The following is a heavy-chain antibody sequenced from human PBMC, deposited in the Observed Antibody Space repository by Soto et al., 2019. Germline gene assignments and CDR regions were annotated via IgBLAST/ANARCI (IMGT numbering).Heavy chain of an antibody. V-gene: IGHV3-30*18. J-gene: IGHJ4*02. CDR1: GYTFGSYG. CDR3: AKEHMSVAGSTEHYFDY. Sequence: QVQLVESGGGEVQPGRALRLSCAASGYTFGSYGMHWVRQAPGKGLEWVAVISYDGSNKYYADSVKGRFTISRDNTKNTLYVQMNSLRAEDTAVYYCAKEHMSVAGSTEHYFDYWGQGTLVTVSA. D-gene: IGHD6-19*01. CDR2: ISYDGSNK.